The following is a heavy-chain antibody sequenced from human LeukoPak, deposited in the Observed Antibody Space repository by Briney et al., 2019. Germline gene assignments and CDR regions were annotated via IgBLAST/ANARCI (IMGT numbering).Heavy chain of an antibody. CDR3: GRDRGSGTCYLDYPSNDAFDV. V-gene: IGHV3-21*01. CDR2: ISSSSTYT. J-gene: IGHJ3*01. Sequence: PGGSLRLSCAASGFSFSTYSMNWVRQAPGKGLEWVSSISSSSTYTFYADSVKGRFTISRDNAKNSLYLQMNTLRAEDTAVYYCGRDRGSGTCYLDYPSNDAFDVWGQGTIVTVSS. D-gene: IGHD2-15*01. CDR1: GFSFSTYS.